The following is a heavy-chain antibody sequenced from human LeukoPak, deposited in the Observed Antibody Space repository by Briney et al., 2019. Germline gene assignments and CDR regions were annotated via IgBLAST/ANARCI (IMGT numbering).Heavy chain of an antibody. Sequence: ASVKVSCKASGYTFTSYYMHWVRQAPGQGLEWMGIINPSGGSTSYAQKFQGRVTMTRDMSTSTVYMELSSLRSEDTAVYYCARDSAQLGLDYWGQGTLVTVSS. CDR3: ARDSAQLGLDY. CDR2: INPSGGST. CDR1: GYTFTSYY. D-gene: IGHD7-27*01. J-gene: IGHJ4*02. V-gene: IGHV1-46*01.